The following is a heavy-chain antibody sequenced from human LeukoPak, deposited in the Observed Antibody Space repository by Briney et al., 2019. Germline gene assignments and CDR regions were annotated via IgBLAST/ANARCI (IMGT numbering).Heavy chain of an antibody. V-gene: IGHV3-23*01. Sequence: GGSLRLSCAASGFTFSSYAMSWVRQAPGRGLEWVSAISGSGGSTYYADSVKGRFTISRDNSKNTLYLQMNSLRAEDTAVYYCAKFYSSGYSYYYYGMDVWGQGTTVTVSS. CDR3: AKFYSSGYSYYYYGMDV. J-gene: IGHJ6*02. CDR1: GFTFSSYA. D-gene: IGHD6-19*01. CDR2: ISGSGGST.